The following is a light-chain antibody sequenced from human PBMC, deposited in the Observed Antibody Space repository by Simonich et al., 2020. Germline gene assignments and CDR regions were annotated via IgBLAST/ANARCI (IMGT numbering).Light chain of an antibody. V-gene: IGKV1-39*01. J-gene: IGKJ4*01. Sequence: DIQMTQSPSSLSASVGDRVTITCRASQSISSYLNWYQQKPGKAPKLLIYAASSVQSGGPSRFSGSGSGTDFTLTISSLQPEDFATYYCQQSYSTPLTFGGGTKVEIK. CDR3: QQSYSTPLT. CDR2: AAS. CDR1: QSISSY.